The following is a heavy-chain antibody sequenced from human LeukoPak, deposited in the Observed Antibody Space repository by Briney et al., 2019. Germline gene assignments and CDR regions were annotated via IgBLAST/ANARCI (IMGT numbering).Heavy chain of an antibody. J-gene: IGHJ6*03. CDR3: AKGYYYYYYYMDV. CDR2: ISYDGSNE. V-gene: IGHV3-30*01. CDR1: GFTFSSYV. Sequence: PGRSLRLSCAASGFTFSSYVMHWVRQAPGKGLEWVAIISYDGSNEYYADSVKGRFTISRDNSKNTLYLQMNSLRAEDTAVYYCAKGYYYYYYYMDVWGKGTTVTVSS.